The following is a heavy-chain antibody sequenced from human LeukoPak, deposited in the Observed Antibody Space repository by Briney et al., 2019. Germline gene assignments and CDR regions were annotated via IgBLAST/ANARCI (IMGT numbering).Heavy chain of an antibody. Sequence: GGSLRLSCAASGFTFSSYWMNWVRHVPGKGLVWVSRIVSDGSNTNYADSVKGRFTISRDNAKNTLYLQMNSPRVEDTAVYYCARGRPHGNDYWGQGTLVTVSS. V-gene: IGHV3-74*01. CDR3: ARGRPHGNDY. D-gene: IGHD4-23*01. J-gene: IGHJ4*02. CDR2: IVSDGSNT. CDR1: GFTFSSYW.